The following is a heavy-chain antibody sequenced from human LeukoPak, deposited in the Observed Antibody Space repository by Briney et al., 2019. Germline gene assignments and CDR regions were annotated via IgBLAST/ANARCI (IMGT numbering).Heavy chain of an antibody. J-gene: IGHJ3*02. Sequence: PGGSLRLSCAASGFTFSSLWMSWVRQAPGKGLEWVGFIRSKAYGGTTEYAASVKGRFTISRDDSKSIAYLQMNSLKTEDTAVYYCTRDRPPVLLWFGESPPQDAFDIWGQGTMVTVSS. CDR1: GFTFSSLW. CDR2: IRSKAYGGTT. V-gene: IGHV3-49*04. CDR3: TRDRPPVLLWFGESPPQDAFDI. D-gene: IGHD3-10*01.